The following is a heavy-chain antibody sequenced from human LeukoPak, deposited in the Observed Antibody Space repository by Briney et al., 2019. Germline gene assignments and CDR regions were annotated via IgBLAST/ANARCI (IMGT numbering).Heavy chain of an antibody. CDR2: IYYSVSN. Sequence: SGTLSLTCAVSGGSTSRGGYYCSWIRQHPGKGLEWIGYIYYSVSNYYNPSLKSRVTISVDTSKNQFSLKLSSVTAADTAVYYCARDGSQGYCSGGSCPYNWFDPWGQGTLVTVSS. V-gene: IGHV4-31*11. D-gene: IGHD2-15*01. CDR1: GGSTSRGGYY. J-gene: IGHJ5*02. CDR3: ARDGSQGYCSGGSCPYNWFDP.